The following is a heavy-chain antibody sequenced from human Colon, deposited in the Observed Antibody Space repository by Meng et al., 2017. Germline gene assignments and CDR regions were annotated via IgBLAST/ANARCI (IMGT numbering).Heavy chain of an antibody. CDR2: IYSSGSA. D-gene: IGHD3-10*01. CDR3: AKYLVRGNIIQGHDAFDM. J-gene: IGHJ3*02. Sequence: SETLCLTCTVSSGSISSYYWSWIRQPAGKGLELVGRIYSSGSAIYNHSLRGRVTMSVDTSKNEFSLRLSTVTAADTAVYYCAKYLVRGNIIQGHDAFDMWGQGTMVTVSS. CDR1: SGSISSYY. V-gene: IGHV4-4*07.